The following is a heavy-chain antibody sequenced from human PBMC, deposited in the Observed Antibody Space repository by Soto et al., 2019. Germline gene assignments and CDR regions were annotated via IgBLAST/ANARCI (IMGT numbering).Heavy chain of an antibody. CDR1: GFTFSDYA. J-gene: IGHJ4*02. V-gene: IGHV3-23*01. Sequence: EVVLLPSGGDLVQPGGSLRLSCAASGFTFSDYAMTWVRQAPGKGLEWVSDISDGDGDTHYADSVRGRFVISRDNSKNTLFLEMNSLRAEDAAVYYCAKGRTYFDFWGQGSLVTVSS. CDR2: ISDGDGDT. CDR3: AKGRTYFDF.